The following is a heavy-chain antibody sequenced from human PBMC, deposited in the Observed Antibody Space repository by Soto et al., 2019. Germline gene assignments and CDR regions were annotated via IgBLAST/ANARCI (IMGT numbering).Heavy chain of an antibody. D-gene: IGHD5-12*01. V-gene: IGHV4-31*03. J-gene: IGHJ4*02. CDR1: GGSISSGGYY. Sequence: QVQLQESGPGLVKPSQTLSLTCPVSGGSISSGGYYWSCIRQHPRERLEWIGYIYYSGSTYYNPSLKSRVAISVDTSKNQLSLKLSSVTAADTAIYYCARNRDGYNQYYFDYWGQGTLVTVSS. CDR3: ARNRDGYNQYYFDY. CDR2: IYYSGST.